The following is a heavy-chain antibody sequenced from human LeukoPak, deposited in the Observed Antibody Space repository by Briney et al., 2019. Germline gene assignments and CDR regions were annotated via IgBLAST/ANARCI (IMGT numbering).Heavy chain of an antibody. CDR2: ISGSGGST. V-gene: IGHV3-23*01. J-gene: IGHJ6*02. CDR3: AKDLYSSSFYGMDV. D-gene: IGHD6-13*01. Sequence: GGSLRLSCAASGFTFSNYAMSWVRQAPGKGLEWVSVISGSGGSTYYADSVKGRFTISRDKSKNTLYLQMNSLRAEDTAAYYCAKDLYSSSFYGMDVWGQGTTVTVSS. CDR1: GFTFSNYA.